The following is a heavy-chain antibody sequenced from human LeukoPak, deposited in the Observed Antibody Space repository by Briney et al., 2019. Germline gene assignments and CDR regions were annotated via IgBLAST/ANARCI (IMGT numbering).Heavy chain of an antibody. CDR3: AKDREKAVGATIFDH. J-gene: IGHJ4*02. Sequence: GGSLRLSCAVSGFTFSDYAMSWVRQAPGKGLEWVLGISFSGRSTNYADSVKGRFIISRDNSNNTLYLQMNSLRAEDTAVYYCAKDREKAVGATIFDHWGQGTLATVSS. D-gene: IGHD1-26*01. V-gene: IGHV3-23*01. CDR2: ISFSGRST. CDR1: GFTFSDYA.